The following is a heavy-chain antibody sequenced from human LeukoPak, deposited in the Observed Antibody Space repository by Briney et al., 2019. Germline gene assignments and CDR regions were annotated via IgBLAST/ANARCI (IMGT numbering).Heavy chain of an antibody. V-gene: IGHV3-30-3*01. D-gene: IGHD1-26*01. CDR3: ARDLSGSYSIGN. J-gene: IGHJ4*02. CDR2: ISYDGSKK. Sequence: PGRSLILSCAASGFTFSTYAMHRVRQAPGKGLEWVAVISYDGSKKWYADSVRGRFSISRDNSKNTLSLQMNSLRGEDTAVYYCARDLSGSYSIGNWGQGTLVTVSS. CDR1: GFTFSTYA.